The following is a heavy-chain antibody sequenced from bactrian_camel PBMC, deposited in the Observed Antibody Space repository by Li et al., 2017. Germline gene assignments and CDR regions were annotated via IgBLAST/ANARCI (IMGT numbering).Heavy chain of an antibody. J-gene: IGHJ4*01. CDR1: GYGHITKC. CDR3: AVAPWWYATGCVRGPAVFRD. CDR2: IDLGDGAA. V-gene: IGHV3S31*01. D-gene: IGHD2*01. Sequence: VQLVESGGGSVTAGGSLRLSCSPSGYGHITKCMGWFRQAPGKEREGVAIIDLGDGAAWYADSVRGRFTISQDAAETTTYLQMITLKPEDTAMYYCAVAPWWYATGCVRGPAVFRDWGQGTQVTVS.